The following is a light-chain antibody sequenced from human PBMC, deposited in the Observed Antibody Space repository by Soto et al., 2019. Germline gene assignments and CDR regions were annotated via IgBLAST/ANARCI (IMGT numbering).Light chain of an antibody. Sequence: SYELTQPLSVSVALGQTARITCGGNNIGSKNVHWYQQKPGQAPVLVIYRDSNRPSGIPERFSGSNSGNTATLTISRAQAVDETDYYCQVWDSSAARVFGEETKVTVL. CDR3: QVWDSSAARV. J-gene: IGLJ3*02. V-gene: IGLV3-9*01. CDR1: NIGSKN. CDR2: RDS.